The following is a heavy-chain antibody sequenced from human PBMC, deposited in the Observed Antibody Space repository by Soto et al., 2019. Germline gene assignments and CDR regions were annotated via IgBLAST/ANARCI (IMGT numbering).Heavy chain of an antibody. J-gene: IGHJ6*02. CDR1: GGTFSSYA. CDR3: ARDRVTAITYYYYYGMDV. Sequence: SVKVSCKASGGTFSSYAISWVRQAPGQGLGWMGGIIPIFGTANYAQKFQGRVTITADESTSTAYMELSSLRSEDTAVYYCARDRVTAITYYYYYGMDVWGQGTTVTVSS. V-gene: IGHV1-69*13. CDR2: IIPIFGTA. D-gene: IGHD2-21*02.